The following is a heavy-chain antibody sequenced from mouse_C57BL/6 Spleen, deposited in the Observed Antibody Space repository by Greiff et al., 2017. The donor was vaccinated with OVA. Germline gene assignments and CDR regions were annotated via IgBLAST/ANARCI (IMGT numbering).Heavy chain of an antibody. J-gene: IGHJ2*01. V-gene: IGHV3-6*01. D-gene: IGHD1-1*01. CDR3: ARDSYYGFDY. CDR1: GYSITSGYY. CDR2: ISYDGSN. Sequence: EVQLQQSGPGLVKPSQSLSLTCSVTGYSITSGYYWNWIRQFPGNKLEWMGYISYDGSNNYNPSLKNRISITRDTSKNQFFLKLNSVTTEDTATYYCARDSYYGFDYWGQGTTLTVSS.